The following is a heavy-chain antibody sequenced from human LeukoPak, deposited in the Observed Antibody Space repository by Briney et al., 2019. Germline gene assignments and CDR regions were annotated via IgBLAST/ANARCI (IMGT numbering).Heavy chain of an antibody. CDR1: GYTFTDYY. D-gene: IGHD6-13*01. CDR3: ATGPPSGIAAAGTAGLDY. J-gene: IGHJ4*02. CDR2: IHPKSGGT. V-gene: IGHV1-2*02. Sequence: ASVKVSCKASGYTFTDYYMHWVRQAPGQGLEWMGWIHPKSGGTNYVQTFQGRVAMTRDTSISTAYMELSRLRSDDTAVYYCATGPPSGIAAAGTAGLDYWGQGTLVTVSS.